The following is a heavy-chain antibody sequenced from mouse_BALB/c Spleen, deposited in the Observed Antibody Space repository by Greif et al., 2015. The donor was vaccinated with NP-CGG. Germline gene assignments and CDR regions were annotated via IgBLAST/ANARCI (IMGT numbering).Heavy chain of an antibody. V-gene: IGHV1-54*01. CDR3: ARELRDAMDY. Sequence: QVQLQQSGAELVRPGTSVKVSCKASGYAFTNYLIEWVKQRPGQGLEWIGVINPGSGGTNYNEKFKGKATLTADKSSSTAYMQLSSLTSDDSAVYFCARELRDAMDYWGQGTSVTVSS. J-gene: IGHJ4*01. CDR1: GYAFTNYL. CDR2: INPGSGGT.